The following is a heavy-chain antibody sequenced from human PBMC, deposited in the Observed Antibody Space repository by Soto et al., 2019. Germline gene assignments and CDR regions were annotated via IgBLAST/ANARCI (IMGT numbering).Heavy chain of an antibody. CDR1: GYTFTSYA. CDR3: ARDTDYDFWSGSPGLYGMDV. CDR2: IIANNGTT. J-gene: IGHJ6*02. Sequence: GASVKVSCKASGYTFTSYAISWVRQAPGQGLEWMGGIIANNGTTNYAQKLQGRVTMTTDTSTSTAYMELRSLRSDDTAVYYCARDTDYDFWSGSPGLYGMDVWGQGTTVTVSS. D-gene: IGHD3-3*01. V-gene: IGHV1-18*01.